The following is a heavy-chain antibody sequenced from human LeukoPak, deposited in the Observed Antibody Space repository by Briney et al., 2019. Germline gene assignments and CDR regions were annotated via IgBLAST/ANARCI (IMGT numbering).Heavy chain of an antibody. J-gene: IGHJ5*02. CDR3: AKDKSGYDSPRWFDP. Sequence: GGSLRLSCAASGFTFSSYAMTWVRQAPGKGLEWVSAISGSGDSTYYADSVKGRFTTSRDNSKNTLYLQMNSLRAEDTAVYYCAKDKSGYDSPRWFDPWGQGTLVTVSS. CDR1: GFTFSSYA. V-gene: IGHV3-23*01. D-gene: IGHD5-12*01. CDR2: ISGSGDST.